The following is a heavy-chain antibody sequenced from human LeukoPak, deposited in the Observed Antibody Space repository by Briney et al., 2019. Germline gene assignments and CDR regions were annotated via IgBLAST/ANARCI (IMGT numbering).Heavy chain of an antibody. D-gene: IGHD2-2*02. CDR2: INPNSGAT. Sequence: ASVKVSYKASGYTFTIYYMHWVRQAPGQGLEWMGWINPNSGATSYAQRFLGRVTMTRDTSISTAYMELSGLTSDDTAVYYCARNPPYCTSTSCYNDYWGQGTLVTVSS. CDR1: GYTFTIYY. V-gene: IGHV1-2*02. J-gene: IGHJ4*02. CDR3: ARNPPYCTSTSCYNDY.